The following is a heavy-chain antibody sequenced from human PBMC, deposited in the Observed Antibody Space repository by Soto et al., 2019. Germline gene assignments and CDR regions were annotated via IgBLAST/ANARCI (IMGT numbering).Heavy chain of an antibody. CDR3: ASPPIGYCDTINCPNWFDS. J-gene: IGHJ5*01. CDR2: ISTYNGYT. V-gene: IGHV1-18*04. Sequence: ASVKVSCKASGYTFISYGISWVRQAPGQGLEWLGWISTYNGYTKYAQRLQGRVTLTRDTSTSTAYMELRSLRSDDTAVYYCASPPIGYCDTINCPNWFDSWGQGTQVTV. CDR1: GYTFISYG. D-gene: IGHD2-15*01.